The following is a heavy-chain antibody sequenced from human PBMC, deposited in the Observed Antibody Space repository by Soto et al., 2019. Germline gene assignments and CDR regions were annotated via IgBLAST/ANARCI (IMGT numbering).Heavy chain of an antibody. D-gene: IGHD6-19*01. V-gene: IGHV1-2*02. CDR2: INPNSGGT. CDR1: GYTFTGYY. CDR3: ARRAAVAGRDGGRGGHWFDP. J-gene: IGHJ5*02. Sequence: QVQLVQSGAEVKKPGASVKVSCKASGYTFTGYYMHWVRQAPGQGLEWMGWINPNSGGTNYAQQFQGRGTMTRDTSMGTAYMELSRLRSDDTAVYYCARRAAVAGRDGGRGGHWFDPWGQGTLVTVSS.